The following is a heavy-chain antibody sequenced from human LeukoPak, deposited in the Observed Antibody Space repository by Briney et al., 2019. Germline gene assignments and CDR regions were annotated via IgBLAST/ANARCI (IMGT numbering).Heavy chain of an antibody. D-gene: IGHD1-26*01. Sequence: GGSLRLSCAASGFTFSNAWMSWVRQAPGKGLEWVGRIKSKTDGGTTDYAAPVKGRFTISRDDSKNTLYLQMNSLKTEDTAVYYCTTELMTVGATIGFDYWGQGTLVTVSS. J-gene: IGHJ4*02. V-gene: IGHV3-15*01. CDR2: IKSKTDGGTT. CDR3: TTELMTVGATIGFDY. CDR1: GFTFSNAW.